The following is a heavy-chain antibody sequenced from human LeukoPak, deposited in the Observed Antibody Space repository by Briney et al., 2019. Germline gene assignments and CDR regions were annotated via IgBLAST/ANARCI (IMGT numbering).Heavy chain of an antibody. J-gene: IGHJ3*02. V-gene: IGHV1-58*02. Sequence: TSVKVSCKASGFTFTSSAMQWVRQAHGQRLEWIGWIVVGSGNTNYAQKFQERVTITRDMSTSTAYMELSSLRSEDTAVYYCAASIAVAGNDAFDIWGQGTMVTVSS. D-gene: IGHD6-19*01. CDR2: IVVGSGNT. CDR3: AASIAVAGNDAFDI. CDR1: GFTFTSSA.